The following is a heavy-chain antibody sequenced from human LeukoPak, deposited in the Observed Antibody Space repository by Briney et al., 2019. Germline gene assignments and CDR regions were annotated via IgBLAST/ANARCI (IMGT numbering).Heavy chain of an antibody. Sequence: GGSLRLSCAASGFTFSDYYMSWIRQAPGKGLEGVSYISRSGSTIYYADSVKGRFTLTRGHAKNSLYLQMNSLRAEDTAVYYCAGEGIAAAGKYLDYWGQGTLVTVSS. CDR2: ISRSGSTI. D-gene: IGHD6-13*01. CDR1: GFTFSDYY. CDR3: AGEGIAAAGKYLDY. V-gene: IGHV3-11*01. J-gene: IGHJ4*02.